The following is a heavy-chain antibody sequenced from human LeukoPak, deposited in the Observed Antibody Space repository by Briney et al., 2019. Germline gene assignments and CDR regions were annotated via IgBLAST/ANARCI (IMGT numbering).Heavy chain of an antibody. J-gene: IGHJ4*02. Sequence: SGTLSLTCAVSGDSISSSNWWSWVRQPPGKGLEWIGEIYHSGSTNYNPSLKSRVTISVDKSKNQFSLKLSSVTAADTAVYYCARVGSSSWYGLFDYWGQGTLVTVSS. CDR3: ARVGSSSWYGLFDY. CDR1: GDSISSSNW. CDR2: IYHSGST. D-gene: IGHD6-13*01. V-gene: IGHV4-4*02.